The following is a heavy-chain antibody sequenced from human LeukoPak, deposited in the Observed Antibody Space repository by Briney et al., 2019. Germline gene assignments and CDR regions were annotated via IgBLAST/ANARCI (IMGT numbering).Heavy chain of an antibody. CDR2: IKSKTDGGTT. D-gene: IGHD6-19*01. CDR1: GFTFNNAW. J-gene: IGHJ4*02. Sequence: GGSLRLSCAASGFTFNNAWMNWVRQAPGKGLEWIGRIKSKTDGGTTDYAAPVKGRFTISRDDSKNTVYLQMNSLKTEDTAVYYCTTDFSSAVADTFDYWGQGTLVTVSS. CDR3: TTDFSSAVADTFDY. V-gene: IGHV3-15*01.